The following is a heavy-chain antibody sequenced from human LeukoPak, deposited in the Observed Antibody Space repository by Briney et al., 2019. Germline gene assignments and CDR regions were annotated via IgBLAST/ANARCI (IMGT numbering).Heavy chain of an antibody. CDR2: ISSSSRTI. CDR1: GFTFSNYS. CDR3: VRGDKFSGDY. Sequence: WGSLRLSCAASGFTFSNYSMNWVRQAPGKGLEWVSYISSSSRTIYYAVSVKGRFTISRDNAENSLYLQMNSLRAEDTAVYYCVRGDKFSGDYWGQGTLVTVSS. J-gene: IGHJ4*02. V-gene: IGHV3-48*01. D-gene: IGHD3-16*01.